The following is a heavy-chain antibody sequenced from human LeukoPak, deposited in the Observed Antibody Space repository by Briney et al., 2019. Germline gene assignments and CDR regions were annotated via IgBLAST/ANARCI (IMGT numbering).Heavy chain of an antibody. CDR1: GASINNYD. CDR2: VSYSGST. D-gene: IGHD1-26*01. J-gene: IGHJ4*02. V-gene: IGHV4-59*08. Sequence: SETLSLTCSVSGASINNYDWNWIRQPPGKGLEWIGSVSYSGSTSYNPSLKSRVSMSVDTSNNQFSLKLTSVTAADTAVYYCARLRSGSYSDYWGQGTLVTVSS. CDR3: ARLRSGSYSDY.